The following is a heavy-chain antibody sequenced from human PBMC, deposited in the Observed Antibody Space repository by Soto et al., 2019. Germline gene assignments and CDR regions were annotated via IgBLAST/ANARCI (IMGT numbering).Heavy chain of an antibody. J-gene: IGHJ4*02. D-gene: IGHD5-18*01. CDR1: GFTFNHYW. CDR3: ATHSFDNLSAGDS. V-gene: IGHV3-7*01. Sequence: GGSLRLSCATSGFTFNHYWMAWVRQAPGKGLEWVANIKQDGSGKFYVDSVKGRFTISRDNARNSVYLQMNSLRAEDTAVYYCATHSFDNLSAGDSWGQGTLVTVSS. CDR2: IKQDGSGK.